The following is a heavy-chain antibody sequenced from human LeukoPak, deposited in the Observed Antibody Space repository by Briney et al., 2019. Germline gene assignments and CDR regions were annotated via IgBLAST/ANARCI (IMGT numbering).Heavy chain of an antibody. J-gene: IGHJ4*02. Sequence: GGSLRLSCAASGFTFSCYEMNWVRRAPGKGLEWVSYISSSGSTIYYADSVKGRFTVSRDNAKNSLYLQMNSLRAEDTAVYYCASRLRFLEWSPFDYWGQATLVTVSS. V-gene: IGHV3-48*03. D-gene: IGHD3-3*01. CDR1: GFTFSCYE. CDR2: ISSSGSTI. CDR3: ASRLRFLEWSPFDY.